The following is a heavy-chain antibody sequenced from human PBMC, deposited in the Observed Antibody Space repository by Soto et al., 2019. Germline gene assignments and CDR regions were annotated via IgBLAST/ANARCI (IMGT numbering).Heavy chain of an antibody. V-gene: IGHV1-18*04. CDR1: GYTFTSYG. D-gene: IGHD2-21*01. Sequence: QVQLVQSGAEVKKPGASVKVSCKASGYTFTSYGINWVRQAPGQGLEWMGWINTANGDTKYSQKFQGRVTITSDTSASTVYMELSSLTSQDTAVYYCTRAPRGECWGQGTLVTVSS. J-gene: IGHJ1*01. CDR3: TRAPRGEC. CDR2: INTANGDT.